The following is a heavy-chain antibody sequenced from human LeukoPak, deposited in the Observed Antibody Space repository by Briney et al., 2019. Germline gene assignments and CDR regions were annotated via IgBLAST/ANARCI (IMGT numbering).Heavy chain of an antibody. CDR3: ATWFGESHDAFDI. J-gene: IGHJ3*02. D-gene: IGHD3-10*01. CDR2: IYQSGST. CDR1: GGSISSGGYS. Sequence: SQTLSLTCAVSGGSISSGGYSWSWIRQPPGKGLEWIGYIYQSGSTYYNPSLESRVTISVDRSKDQFSLKLSSVTAADTAVYYCATWFGESHDAFDIWGQGTMVTVSS. V-gene: IGHV4-30-2*01.